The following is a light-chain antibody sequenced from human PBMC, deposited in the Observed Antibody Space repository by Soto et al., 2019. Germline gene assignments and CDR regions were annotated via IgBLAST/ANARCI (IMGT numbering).Light chain of an antibody. CDR1: QSISSY. V-gene: IGKV1-5*03. CDR2: KAS. Sequence: DIQMTQSPSTLSASVGDRVTITCRASQSISSYLAWYQQKPGKAPNLLIYKASNLQSGVPSRFSGSGSGTEFSLTISSLQPDDFATYYCQQYSIYSRTFGQGTKVEVK. J-gene: IGKJ1*01. CDR3: QQYSIYSRT.